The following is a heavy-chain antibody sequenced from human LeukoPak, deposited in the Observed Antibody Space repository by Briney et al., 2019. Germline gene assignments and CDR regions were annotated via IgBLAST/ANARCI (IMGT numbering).Heavy chain of an antibody. D-gene: IGHD3-10*01. V-gene: IGHV3-21*05. Sequence: GGSLRLSCAASGFTFSGYSMNWVRQAPGKGLEWVSYISSSSSDIYYADSVKGRFTISRDNAKNSLYLQMNSLRAEDTAVYYCASNSMVRGKGTDYWGQGTLVTVSS. CDR1: GFTFSGYS. J-gene: IGHJ4*02. CDR3: ASNSMVRGKGTDY. CDR2: ISSSSSDI.